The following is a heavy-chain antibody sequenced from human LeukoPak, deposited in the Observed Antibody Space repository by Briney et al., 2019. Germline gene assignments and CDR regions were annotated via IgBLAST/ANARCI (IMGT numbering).Heavy chain of an antibody. V-gene: IGHV3-33*06. CDR2: IWYDGSNK. CDR3: AKERVAQYYYDSSGYFDY. Sequence: PGGSLRLSCSASGFTFSSDGMHWGRQAPGKGLGWVAVIWYDGSNKYYADSVKGRFTISRDNSKNTLYLQMNSLRAEDTAVYYCAKERVAQYYYDSSGYFDYWGQGTLVTVSS. J-gene: IGHJ4*02. CDR1: GFTFSSDG. D-gene: IGHD3-22*01.